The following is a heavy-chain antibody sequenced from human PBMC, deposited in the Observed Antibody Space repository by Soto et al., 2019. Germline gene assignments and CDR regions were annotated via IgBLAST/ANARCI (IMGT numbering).Heavy chain of an antibody. J-gene: IGHJ4*02. CDR3: ARAAAGTGGDY. Sequence: QGQLVQSGAEVKEPGASVKVSCKTSGYTFTSYGMHWVRQAPGQRPEWMGWINAANGNTKYLQKFQGRVTITRDTSASTAYMEVSSLRSEDTAVYYCARAAAGTGGDYWGQGTLVTVSS. D-gene: IGHD6-13*01. CDR2: INAANGNT. CDR1: GYTFTSYG. V-gene: IGHV1-3*01.